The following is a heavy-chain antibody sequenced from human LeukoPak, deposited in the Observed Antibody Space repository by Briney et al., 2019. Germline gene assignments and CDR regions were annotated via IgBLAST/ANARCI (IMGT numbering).Heavy chain of an antibody. CDR3: ARRGYSSGSNWFDP. CDR1: GGSINSYY. J-gene: IGHJ5*02. V-gene: IGHV4-59*08. Sequence: SETLSLTCTVSGGSINSYYWSWIRQPPGKGLEWIGHIYYIGSTNYNPSLGGRATISVDTSNNQFYLKLSSVTAADTAVYYCARRGYSSGSNWFDPWGQGTLVTVSS. CDR2: IYYIGST. D-gene: IGHD6-19*01.